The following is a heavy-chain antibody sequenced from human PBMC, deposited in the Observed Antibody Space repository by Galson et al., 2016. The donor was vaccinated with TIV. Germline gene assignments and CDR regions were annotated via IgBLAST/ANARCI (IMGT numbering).Heavy chain of an antibody. CDR3: ARAPRIYEANHDY. V-gene: IGHV1-69*13. Sequence: SVKVSCKASGDKFSIHAIHWVRQAPGQGLEWMGRITPMFGSTNYAPKFQGRVAITADESTSTAYMELSSLRSEDTAVYYCARAPRIYEANHDYWGQGALVTVSS. J-gene: IGHJ4*02. CDR2: ITPMFGST. CDR1: GDKFSIHA. D-gene: IGHD1-14*01.